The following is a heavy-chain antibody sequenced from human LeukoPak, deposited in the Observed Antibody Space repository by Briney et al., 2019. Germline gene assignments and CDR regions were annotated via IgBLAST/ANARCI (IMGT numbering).Heavy chain of an antibody. CDR3: AKGHYYDSSGYYYGY. CDR2: ISYDGSNK. D-gene: IGHD3-22*01. V-gene: IGHV3-30*18. J-gene: IGHJ4*02. CDR1: GFTFSSYG. Sequence: GRSLRLSCAASGFTFSSYGIHWVRQAPGKGLEWVALISYDGSNKYYADSVKGRFTISRDNSKNTLYLQMNSLRAEDTAVYYCAKGHYYDSSGYYYGYWGQGTLVTVSS.